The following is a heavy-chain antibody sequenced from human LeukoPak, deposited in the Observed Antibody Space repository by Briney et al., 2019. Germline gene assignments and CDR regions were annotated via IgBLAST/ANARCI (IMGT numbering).Heavy chain of an antibody. J-gene: IGHJ3*02. V-gene: IGHV3-48*01. CDR2: ISSSSSTI. CDR3: ARYLTIYRQAVAEAGDALDI. D-gene: IGHD6-19*01. CDR1: GFTFSSYS. Sequence: GGSLRLSCAASGFTFSSYSMNWVRQAPGKGLEWVSYISSSSSTIYYADSVKGRFTISRDNAKNSLYLQMNSLRAEDTAVYYCARYLTIYRQAVAEAGDALDIWGQGTMVTVSS.